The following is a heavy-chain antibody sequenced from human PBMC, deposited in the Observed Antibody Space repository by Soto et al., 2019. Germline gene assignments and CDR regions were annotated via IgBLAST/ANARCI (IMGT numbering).Heavy chain of an antibody. V-gene: IGHV4-34*01. CDR1: GGSLSGYF. CDR3: ASYHYYDFGIGSRHYMDV. CDR2: INHSGST. J-gene: IGHJ6*03. D-gene: IGHD3-3*01. Sequence: QVHLEQWGAGLLKPSETLSLTCAVYGGSLSGYFWSWVRQPPGKGLEWIGEINHSGSTNYNPSLKSLGTISADTPKHQFSLRLSSVTAADSAIYYCASYHYYDFGIGSRHYMDVWGKGTTVTVSS.